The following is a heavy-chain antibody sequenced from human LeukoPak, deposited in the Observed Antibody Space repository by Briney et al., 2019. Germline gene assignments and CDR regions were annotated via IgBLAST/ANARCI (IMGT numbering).Heavy chain of an antibody. Sequence: GGSLRLSCAASGSTFSDYYMSWIRQAPGKGLEWVSYISSSGSTIYYADSVKGRFTISRDNAKNSLYLQMNSLRAEDTAVYYCASSYIAAAGTDYWGQGTLVTVSS. CDR1: GSTFSDYY. V-gene: IGHV3-11*01. D-gene: IGHD6-13*01. CDR2: ISSSGSTI. CDR3: ASSYIAAAGTDY. J-gene: IGHJ4*02.